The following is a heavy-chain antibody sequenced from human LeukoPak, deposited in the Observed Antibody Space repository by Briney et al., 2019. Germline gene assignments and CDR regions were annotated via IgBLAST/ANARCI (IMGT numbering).Heavy chain of an antibody. D-gene: IGHD3-3*01. J-gene: IGHJ5*02. V-gene: IGHV4-4*07. Sequence: SETLSLTCTVSGGSISSYYWSWIRQPAGKGQEWTGRIYTSGSTNYNPSLKSRVSMSVDTSKNQFSLNLSSVTAADTAVYYCARITIFRGNWFDPWGQGTLVTVSS. CDR3: ARITIFRGNWFDP. CDR2: IYTSGST. CDR1: GGSISSYY.